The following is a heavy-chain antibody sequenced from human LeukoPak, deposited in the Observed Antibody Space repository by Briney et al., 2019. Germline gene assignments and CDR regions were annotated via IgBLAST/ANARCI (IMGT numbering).Heavy chain of an antibody. CDR3: ARGIWGMATIPYWYFDI. CDR2: LYYSGST. D-gene: IGHD5-24*01. V-gene: IGHV4-39*07. CDR1: GASISSSSNYC. Sequence: SETLSLTCTVSGASISSSSNYCWGWIRQPPGRGLEWIGSLYYSGSTYYNPSLKSRVTVSVDTSKNQFSLKLTSVTAADTALYYCARGIWGMATIPYWYFDIWGRGTLVTVSS. J-gene: IGHJ2*01.